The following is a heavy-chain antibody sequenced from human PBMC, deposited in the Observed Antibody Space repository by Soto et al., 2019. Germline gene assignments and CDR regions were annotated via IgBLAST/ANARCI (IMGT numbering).Heavy chain of an antibody. CDR1: GFSLSNDEMG. CDR2: IFSGDEK. Sequence: SGPTLVNPTDTLTLTCTVSGFSLSNDEMGVSWIRQPPGMALEWLAHIFSGDEKSYNTSLKSRLTISRDTSKSQVVLTMTNMDPVDTATYYCARISCEGDCQIDYWGKGTLVTVSS. J-gene: IGHJ4*02. CDR3: ARISCEGDCQIDY. D-gene: IGHD2-21*02. V-gene: IGHV2-26*01.